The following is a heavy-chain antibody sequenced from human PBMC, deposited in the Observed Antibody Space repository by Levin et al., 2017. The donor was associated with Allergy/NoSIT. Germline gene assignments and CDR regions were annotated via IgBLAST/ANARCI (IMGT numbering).Heavy chain of an antibody. Sequence: ESLKISCTVSGYSISSGYYWGWIRQPPGKGLEWIGSIYHSGSTYYNPSLKSRVTISVDTSKNQFSLKLSSVTAADTAVYYCARDYDFWSGYAPDYYYGMDVWGQGTTVTVSS. CDR3: ARDYDFWSGYAPDYYYGMDV. V-gene: IGHV4-38-2*02. J-gene: IGHJ6*02. CDR1: GYSISSGYY. D-gene: IGHD3-3*01. CDR2: IYHSGST.